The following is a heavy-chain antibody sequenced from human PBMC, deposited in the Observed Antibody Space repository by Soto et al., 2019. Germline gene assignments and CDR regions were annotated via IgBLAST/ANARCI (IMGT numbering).Heavy chain of an antibody. V-gene: IGHV3-48*01. CDR3: VGEVGFQLIY. CDR1: GFTFSTHS. Sequence: EVQLVEYGGGLVQPGGSLRLSCAASGFTFSTHSMNWVRQAPGKGLEWISYITSSDVTMYADSVKGRFTISRDNAKNSLYLQMNSLRGEETAVYFCVGEVGFQLIYWGQGTLVTVSS. J-gene: IGHJ4*02. D-gene: IGHD2-2*01. CDR2: ITSSDVT.